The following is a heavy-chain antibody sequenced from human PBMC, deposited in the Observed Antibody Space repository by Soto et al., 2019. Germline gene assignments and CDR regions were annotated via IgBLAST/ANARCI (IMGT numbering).Heavy chain of an antibody. CDR2: ILYDGSNK. CDR3: AKDVVVGATPGLGDYYYYYGMDV. Sequence: QVQLVESGGGVVQPGRSLRLSCAASGFTFSSYGMHWVRQAPGKGLEWVAVILYDGSNKYYADSVKGRFTISRDNSKNTLYLQMNSLRAEDTAVYYCAKDVVVGATPGLGDYYYYYGMDVWGQGTTVTVSS. D-gene: IGHD1-26*01. CDR1: GFTFSSYG. J-gene: IGHJ6*02. V-gene: IGHV3-30*18.